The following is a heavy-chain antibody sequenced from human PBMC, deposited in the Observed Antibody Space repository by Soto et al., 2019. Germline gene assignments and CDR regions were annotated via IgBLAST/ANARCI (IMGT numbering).Heavy chain of an antibody. J-gene: IGHJ6*02. Sequence: QVQLVQSGAEVKKPGASVKVSCKASGYTFTSYGISWVRQAPGQGLEWMGWISAYNGNTNYAQRFQGRVTMTTETSTTPAYMELRSLRSDDTAVYYCARGGGVVVAATSLYYYSYHMDVWGQGTTVTVSS. D-gene: IGHD2-15*01. CDR3: ARGGGVVVAATSLYYYSYHMDV. V-gene: IGHV1-18*01. CDR1: GYTFTSYG. CDR2: ISAYNGNT.